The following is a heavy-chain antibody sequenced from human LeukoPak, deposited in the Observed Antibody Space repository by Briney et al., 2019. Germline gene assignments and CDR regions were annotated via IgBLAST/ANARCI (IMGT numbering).Heavy chain of an antibody. D-gene: IGHD4-23*01. J-gene: IGHJ4*02. Sequence: PGGSLRLSCAASGFTFSSYAMHWVRQAPGKGLEWVAVISYDGSNKYYADSVKGRFTISRDNSKNTLYLQMNSPRAEDTAVYYCARDQDDYGGPLDYWGQGTLVTVSS. CDR1: GFTFSSYA. CDR3: ARDQDDYGGPLDY. V-gene: IGHV3-30-3*01. CDR2: ISYDGSNK.